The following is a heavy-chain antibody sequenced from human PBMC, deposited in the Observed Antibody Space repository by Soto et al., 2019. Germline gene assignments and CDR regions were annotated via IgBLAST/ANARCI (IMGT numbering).Heavy chain of an antibody. CDR3: ARRGDSSGYYPNDAFDI. Sequence: SETLSLTCTVSGGSISSSSYYWGWIRQPPGKGLEWIGSIYYSGSTYYNPSLKSRVTISVDTSKNQFSLKLSSVTAADTAVYYCARRGDSSGYYPNDAFDIWGQGTMVTVS. CDR2: IYYSGST. J-gene: IGHJ3*02. CDR1: GGSISSSSYY. V-gene: IGHV4-39*01. D-gene: IGHD3-22*01.